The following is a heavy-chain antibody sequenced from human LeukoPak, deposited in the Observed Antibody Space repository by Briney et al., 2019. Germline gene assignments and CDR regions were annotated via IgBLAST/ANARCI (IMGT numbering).Heavy chain of an antibody. CDR1: GFTVSSNY. V-gene: IGHV3-21*01. CDR3: TNSDDYGDY. J-gene: IGHJ4*02. CDR2: ISSSSSYI. Sequence: GGSLRLSCAASGFTVSSNYMSWVRQAPGKGLEWVSSISSSSSYIYYADSVKGRFTISRDNAKNSLYLHMTSLRAEDTAVYYCTNSDDYGDYWGQGTLVTVSS.